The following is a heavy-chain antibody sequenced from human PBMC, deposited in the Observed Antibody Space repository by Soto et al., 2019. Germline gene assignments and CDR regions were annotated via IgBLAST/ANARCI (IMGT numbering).Heavy chain of an antibody. CDR1: GFIFSSYW. CDR2: LHSDGRTT. CDR3: ARELPTTIRGGYYYSYGMDV. D-gene: IGHD2-2*02. Sequence: XGSLRLSCAAAGFIFSSYWMHWVRQAPGKGLVWVSRLHSDGRTTTYADSVKGRFTISRDNAKNTLYLQMNSLRAEDTAVYYCARELPTTIRGGYYYSYGMDVWGQGTTVTAP. V-gene: IGHV3-74*03. J-gene: IGHJ6*02.